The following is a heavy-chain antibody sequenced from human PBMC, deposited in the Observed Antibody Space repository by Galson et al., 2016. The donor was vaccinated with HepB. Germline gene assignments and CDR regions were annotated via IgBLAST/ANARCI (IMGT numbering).Heavy chain of an antibody. D-gene: IGHD3-10*01. CDR2: ISYTGSNE. CDR3: ARSFRDFVFEGSLYGLDV. J-gene: IGHJ6*02. V-gene: IGHV3-30*04. Sequence: SLRLSCAASGFSFSLNTVHWVRQLPGKGLERVALISYTGSNEIYAESVKGRFQISRDHSKNTLYLQMNNLRGEDQAVYYCARSFRDFVFEGSLYGLDVWGQGTTVIVSS. CDR1: GFSFSLNT.